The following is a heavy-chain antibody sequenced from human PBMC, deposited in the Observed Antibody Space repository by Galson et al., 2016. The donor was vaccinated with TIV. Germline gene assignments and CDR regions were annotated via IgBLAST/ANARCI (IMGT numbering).Heavy chain of an antibody. CDR2: ILPIFGIA. V-gene: IGHV1-69*13. J-gene: IGHJ4*02. CDR1: GVIFNSQA. Sequence: SVKASCKASGVIFNSQAPSWVRQAPGQGPEWMGGILPIFGIAKYAQKFQGRVTITAEESTSTAYMELTSLKSEDTAVYYCARVSDYYGSGSYYNVLGYWGQGTLVTVSS. CDR3: ARVSDYYGSGSYYNVLGY. D-gene: IGHD3-10*01.